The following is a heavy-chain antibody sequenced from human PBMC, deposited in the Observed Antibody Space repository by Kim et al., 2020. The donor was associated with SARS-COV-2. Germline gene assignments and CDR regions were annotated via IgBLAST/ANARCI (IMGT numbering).Heavy chain of an antibody. CDR2: IYSGGSST. Sequence: GGSLRLSCAASGFTFSSYAMSWVRQAPGKGLEWVSVIYSGGSSTYYADSVKGRFTISRDNSKNTLYLQMNSLRAEDTAVYYCAKGGAYYDSNFDYWGQGTLVTVSS. V-gene: IGHV3-23*03. CDR1: GFTFSSYA. CDR3: AKGGAYYDSNFDY. J-gene: IGHJ4*02. D-gene: IGHD3-22*01.